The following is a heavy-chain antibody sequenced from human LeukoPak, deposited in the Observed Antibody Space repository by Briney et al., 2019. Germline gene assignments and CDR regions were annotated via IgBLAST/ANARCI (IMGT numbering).Heavy chain of an antibody. CDR2: INPNSGAT. V-gene: IGHV1-2*02. Sequence: ASVKVSCKASGYTFTDYYMHWVRQAPGQGLEWMGWINPNSGATNSAQKFQGRVTMTRDTSISTAYMELSRLRSDDTAVYYCARVTGYYDSSGYERYFQHWGQGTLVTVSS. D-gene: IGHD3-22*01. J-gene: IGHJ1*01. CDR1: GYTFTDYY. CDR3: ARVTGYYDSSGYERYFQH.